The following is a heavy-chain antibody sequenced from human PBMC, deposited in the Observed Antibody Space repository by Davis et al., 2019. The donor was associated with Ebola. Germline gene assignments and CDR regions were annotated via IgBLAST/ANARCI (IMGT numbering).Heavy chain of an antibody. CDR1: VITFSSYA. V-gene: IGHV3-23*01. Sequence: GGSLRLSCTDSVITFSSYAMTWVRQAPGKGLEWVSAISGSGGSTYYADSVKGRFTISRDNSKNTLFLHITSLRVEDTAVYYCARVPATYYGMDVWGKGTTVTVSS. CDR3: ARVPATYYGMDV. J-gene: IGHJ6*04. CDR2: ISGSGGST.